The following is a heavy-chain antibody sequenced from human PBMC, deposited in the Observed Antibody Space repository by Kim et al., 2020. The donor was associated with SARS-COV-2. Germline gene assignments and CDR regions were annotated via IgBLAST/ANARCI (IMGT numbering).Heavy chain of an antibody. J-gene: IGHJ3*02. CDR1: GGSISSGGYY. CDR3: ARDSPYCSSTSCWGRAFDI. CDR2: IYYSGST. V-gene: IGHV4-31*03. D-gene: IGHD2-2*01. Sequence: SETLSLTCTVSGGSISSGGYYWSWIRQHPGKGLEWIGYIYYSGSTYYNPSLKSRVTISVDTSKNQFSLKLSSVTAADTAVYYCARDSPYCSSTSCWGRAFDIWGQGTMVTVSS.